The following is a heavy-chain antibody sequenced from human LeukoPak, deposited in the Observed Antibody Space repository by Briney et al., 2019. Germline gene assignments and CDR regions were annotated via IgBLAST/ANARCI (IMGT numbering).Heavy chain of an antibody. CDR1: GVSFSGYY. Sequence: SETLSLTCAAYGVSFSGYYWSWIRQPPGKGLEWIGEINHSGSTNYNPSLKSRVTISVDTSKNQFSLKLSSVTAADTAVYYCARAVSSSSTVDYWGQGTLVTVSS. V-gene: IGHV4-34*01. J-gene: IGHJ4*02. CDR3: ARAVSSSSTVDY. CDR2: INHSGST. D-gene: IGHD6-13*01.